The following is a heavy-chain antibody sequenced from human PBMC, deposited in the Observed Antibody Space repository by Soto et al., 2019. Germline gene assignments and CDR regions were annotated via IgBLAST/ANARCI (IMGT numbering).Heavy chain of an antibody. CDR2: INAGNGNT. CDR3: ARVHPRSDYEP. J-gene: IGHJ5*02. V-gene: IGHV1-3*01. CDR1: GYTFTGYY. D-gene: IGHD4-17*01. Sequence: ASVKVSCKASGYTFTGYYMHWVRQAPGQRLEWMGWINAGNGNTKYSQKFQGRVTITRDTSASTAYMELSSLRSEDTAVYYCARVHPRSDYEPWGQGTLVTVSS.